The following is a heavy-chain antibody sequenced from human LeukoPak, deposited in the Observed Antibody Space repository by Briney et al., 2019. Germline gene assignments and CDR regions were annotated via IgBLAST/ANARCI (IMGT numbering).Heavy chain of an antibody. D-gene: IGHD2-2*01. CDR3: ARGFQVPAALPSHFDY. Sequence: GASVNVSCKASGYTFTYYYMHWVRQAPGQGLEWMGMINPSSGSTSYAQKFQGRVTMTRGTSTSTVYMELRSLRSEDTAVYYCARGFQVPAALPSHFDYWGQGTLVTVSS. J-gene: IGHJ4*02. CDR2: INPSSGST. CDR1: GYTFTYYY. V-gene: IGHV1-46*01.